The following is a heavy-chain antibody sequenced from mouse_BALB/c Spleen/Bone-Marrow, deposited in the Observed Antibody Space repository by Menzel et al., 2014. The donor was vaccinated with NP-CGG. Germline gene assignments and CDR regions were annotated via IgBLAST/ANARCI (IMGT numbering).Heavy chain of an antibody. J-gene: IGHJ4*01. V-gene: IGHV2-9*02. Sequence: VQRVESGPGLVAPSQSLCITCTVSGFSLTSYGVHWVRQPPGKGLEWLGVIWAGGSTNYNSALMSRLSISKDNSKSQVFLKMNSLQTDDTAMYYCARVPLFRYGSSYGMDYWGQGTSVTVSS. CDR1: GFSLTSYG. CDR3: ARVPLFRYGSSYGMDY. D-gene: IGHD1-1*01. CDR2: IWAGGST.